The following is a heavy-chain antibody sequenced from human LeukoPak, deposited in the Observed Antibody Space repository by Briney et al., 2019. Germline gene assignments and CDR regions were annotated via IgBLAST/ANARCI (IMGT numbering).Heavy chain of an antibody. CDR3: AKGDAAMGFDY. Sequence: SETLSPTCTVSGGSISRHYWSWIRQPPGKGLEWIGYIYCSGSTNYNPSLKSRVTISVDTSKNQFSLKLSSVTAADTAVYYCAKGDAAMGFDYWGQGTLVTVSS. V-gene: IGHV4-59*11. D-gene: IGHD5-18*01. CDR1: GGSISRHY. J-gene: IGHJ4*02. CDR2: IYCSGST.